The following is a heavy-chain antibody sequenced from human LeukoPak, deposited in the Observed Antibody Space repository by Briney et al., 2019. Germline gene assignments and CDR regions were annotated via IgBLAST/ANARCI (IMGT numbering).Heavy chain of an antibody. CDR2: INPNSGGT. CDR3: ARDRRYCSSTSCSDRRWFDP. Sequence: GESLKISCKASGYTFTGYYMHWVRQAPGQGLEWMGWINPNSGGTNYAQKFQGRVTMTRDTSISTAYMELSRLRSDDTAVYYCARDRRYCSSTSCSDRRWFDPWGQGTLVTVSS. J-gene: IGHJ5*02. CDR1: GYTFTGYY. D-gene: IGHD2-2*01. V-gene: IGHV1-2*02.